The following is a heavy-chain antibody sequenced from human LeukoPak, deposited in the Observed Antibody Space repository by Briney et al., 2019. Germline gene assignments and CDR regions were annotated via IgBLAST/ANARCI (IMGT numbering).Heavy chain of an antibody. J-gene: IGHJ4*02. CDR1: GGSISSGSYY. CDR2: MYTSGST. CDR3: ARGGAHYYGSGSYYN. D-gene: IGHD3-10*01. V-gene: IGHV4-61*02. Sequence: SQTLSLTCTVSGGSISSGSYYWSWIRQPAGKGLEWIGRMYTSGSTNYNPSLKSRVTISVDTSKNQFSLKLSSVTAADTAVYYCARGGAHYYGSGSYYNWGQGTLVTVSS.